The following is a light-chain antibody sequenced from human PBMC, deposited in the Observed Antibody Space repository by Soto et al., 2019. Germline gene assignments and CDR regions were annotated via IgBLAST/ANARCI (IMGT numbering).Light chain of an antibody. CDR3: NSYTSSSTWV. J-gene: IGLJ3*02. Sequence: QSALTQPASVSGSPGQSIAISCTGTRSDVGAYNYVSWYQQHPGKAPKLMIYEVSRRPSGVSHRFSGSKSGNTASLTISGLQAEDEADYYCNSYTSSSTWVFGGGTKVTVL. V-gene: IGLV2-14*01. CDR1: RSDVGAYNY. CDR2: EVS.